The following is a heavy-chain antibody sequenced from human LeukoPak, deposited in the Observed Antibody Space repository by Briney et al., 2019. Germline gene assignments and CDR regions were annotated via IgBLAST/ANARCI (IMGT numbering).Heavy chain of an antibody. CDR2: INHSGST. CDR3: ATSITGTTGYFDP. V-gene: IGHV4-34*01. Sequence: SETLSLTCAVYGGSFSGYYWSWIRQPPGKGLEWIGEINHSGSTNYNPSLKSRVTISVDTSKNQFSLKLSSVTAADTAVYYCATSITGTTGYFDPWGQEPWSPSPQ. J-gene: IGHJ5*02. D-gene: IGHD1-7*01. CDR1: GGSFSGYY.